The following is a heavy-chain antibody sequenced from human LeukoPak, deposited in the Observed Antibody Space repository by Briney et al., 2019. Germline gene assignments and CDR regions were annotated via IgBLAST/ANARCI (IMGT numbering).Heavy chain of an antibody. V-gene: IGHV1-18*01. CDR2: ISAYNGNT. J-gene: IGHJ4*02. CDR1: GYTFTSYG. Sequence: GASVKVSCKASGYTFTSYGISWVRQAPGQGLEWMGWISAYNGNTNYAQKLQGRVTMTTDTSTSTAYMELRSLRSDDTAVYYCARVVVLSYYDSSGYYTPGGDYWGQGTLVTVSS. D-gene: IGHD3-22*01. CDR3: ARVVVLSYYDSSGYYTPGGDY.